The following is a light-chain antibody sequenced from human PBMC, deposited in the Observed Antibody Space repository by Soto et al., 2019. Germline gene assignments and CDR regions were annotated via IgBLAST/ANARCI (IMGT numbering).Light chain of an antibody. CDR3: QQCYSARLS. Sequence: DIQMTQSPSSVSASIGDTVTITCRASQHISSYLNWFQQRPGKAPKLLVSAASTLQSGVPSRFSGDRSGTDFTLTISSLQPEDFATYFCQQCYSARLSFGGGTKLEIK. CDR2: AAS. V-gene: IGKV1-39*01. CDR1: QHISSY. J-gene: IGKJ4*01.